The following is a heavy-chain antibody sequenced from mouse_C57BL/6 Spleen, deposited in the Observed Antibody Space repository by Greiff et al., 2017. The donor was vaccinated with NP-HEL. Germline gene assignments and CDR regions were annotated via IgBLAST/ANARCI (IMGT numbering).Heavy chain of an antibody. CDR2: FHPYNDDT. Sequence: QVQLQQSGAELVKPGASVKMSCKASGYTFTTYPIEWMKQNHGKSLEWIGNFHPYNDDTKYNEKLQGKATLTVEKSSSTVYLELSRLTSDDSAVYYCAIYYSKGYAMDYWGQGTSVTVAS. J-gene: IGHJ4*01. V-gene: IGHV1-47*01. D-gene: IGHD2-5*01. CDR1: GYTFTTYP. CDR3: AIYYSKGYAMDY.